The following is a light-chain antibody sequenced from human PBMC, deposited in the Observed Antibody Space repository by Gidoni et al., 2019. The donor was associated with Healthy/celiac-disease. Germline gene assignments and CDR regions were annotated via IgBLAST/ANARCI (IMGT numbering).Light chain of an antibody. CDR1: QSVSSY. V-gene: IGKV3-11*01. CDR2: DAS. CDR3: QQRSNWPPIT. Sequence: EIVLTKSPATLSLSPGERATLSCRASQSVSSYLAWYKQKPGQAPRLLIYDASNRATGIPARFSGSGSGTDFTLTISGLEPEDFAVYYCQQRSNWPPITFGQGTRLEIK. J-gene: IGKJ5*01.